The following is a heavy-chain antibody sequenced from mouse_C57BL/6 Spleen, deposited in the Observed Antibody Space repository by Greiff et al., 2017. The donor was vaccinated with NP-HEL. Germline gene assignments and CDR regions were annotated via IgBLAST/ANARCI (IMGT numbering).Heavy chain of an antibody. CDR2: IDPSDSYT. J-gene: IGHJ4*01. CDR3: ATTVLPHYYAMDY. V-gene: IGHV1-50*01. CDR1: GYTFTSYW. Sequence: QVQLQQPGAELVKPGASVKLSCKASGYTFTSYWMQWVKQRPGQGLEWIGEIDPSDSYTNYNQKFKGKATLTVDTSSSTAYMQLSSLTSEDSAVYYCATTVLPHYYAMDYWGQGTSVTVSS. D-gene: IGHD1-1*01.